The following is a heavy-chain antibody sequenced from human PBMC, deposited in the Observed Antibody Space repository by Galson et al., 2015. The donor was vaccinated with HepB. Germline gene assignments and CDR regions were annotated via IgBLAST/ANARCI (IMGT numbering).Heavy chain of an antibody. D-gene: IGHD6-25*01. Sequence: SLRLSCAASGFTFSSYDMYWVRQAPGKGLEWVAIISFDGSNKYYVDSVKGRFTISRDNAKKTMYLQMNSLRDEDTAAYYCAKGLPTSAHDYYGMDVWGQGTTVTVSS. CDR1: GFTFSSYD. CDR3: AKGLPTSAHDYYGMDV. J-gene: IGHJ6*02. V-gene: IGHV3-30*18. CDR2: ISFDGSNK.